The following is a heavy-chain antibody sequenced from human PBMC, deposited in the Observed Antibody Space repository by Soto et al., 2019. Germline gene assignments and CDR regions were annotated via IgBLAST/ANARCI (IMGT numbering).Heavy chain of an antibody. J-gene: IGHJ4*02. V-gene: IGHV4-34*01. CDR1: GGSFSGYY. D-gene: IGHD4-17*01. CDR2: INHSGST. Sequence: SETLSLTCAVYGGSFSGYYWSWIRQPPGKGLEWIGEINHSGSTNYNPSLKSRVTISVDTSKNQFSLMLSSVTAADTAVYYCATGDYNRRVYYFDYWGQGTLVTVSS. CDR3: ATGDYNRRVYYFDY.